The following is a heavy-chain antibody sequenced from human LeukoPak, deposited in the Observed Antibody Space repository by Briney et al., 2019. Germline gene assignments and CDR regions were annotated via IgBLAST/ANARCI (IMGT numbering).Heavy chain of an antibody. CDR2: IYYSGST. CDR3: ARRFPRSGSGSIRYFDY. D-gene: IGHD1-26*01. V-gene: IGHV4-39*01. CDR1: GGSINSSSYF. Sequence: PSETLSLTCSVSGGSINSSSYFWCWIRQPPGKGLDWIGSIYYSGSTYYNPSLKSRVTISVDMSKNQFSLKLSSVTAADTAVYYCARRFPRSGSGSIRYFDYWGQGILVTVSS. J-gene: IGHJ4*02.